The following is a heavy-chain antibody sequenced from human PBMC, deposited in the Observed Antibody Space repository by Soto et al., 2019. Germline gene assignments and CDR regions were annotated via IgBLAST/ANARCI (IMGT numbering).Heavy chain of an antibody. J-gene: IGHJ4*02. CDR1: GYTFTSYD. D-gene: IGHD4-17*01. V-gene: IGHV1-8*01. Sequence: QVQLVQSGAEVKKPGASVKVSCKASGYTFTSYDISWVRQATGQGLEWMGWMNANNGNTDYAQKFQGRVTMTRNTATTTAYMYMNSLRSEDTAVDYCARTLYGDNVDYWGQGTLVTVSS. CDR3: ARTLYGDNVDY. CDR2: MNANNGNT.